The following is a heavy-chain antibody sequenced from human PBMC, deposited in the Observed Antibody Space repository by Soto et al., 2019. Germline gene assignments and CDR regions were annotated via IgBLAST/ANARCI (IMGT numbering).Heavy chain of an antibody. D-gene: IGHD3-9*01. J-gene: IGHJ4*02. Sequence: GASVKVSCRDSGYTFTSYDMIWVRQAPGQGREGRRWISDDHGNTNNTQTLQGKVTMTTDTSTSTAYMEQRSLSSDDTAVYYCARATWLYYDILTGQPPYYFDYWGQGTLVTVSS. CDR2: ISDDHGNT. CDR1: GYTFTSYD. V-gene: IGHV1-18*01. CDR3: ARATWLYYDILTGQPPYYFDY.